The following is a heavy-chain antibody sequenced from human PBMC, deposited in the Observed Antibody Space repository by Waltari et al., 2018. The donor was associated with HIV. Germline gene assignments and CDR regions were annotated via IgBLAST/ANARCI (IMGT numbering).Heavy chain of an antibody. D-gene: IGHD2-15*01. CDR2: IYDSGST. V-gene: IGHV4-59*01. J-gene: IGHJ4*02. Sequence: GLEWIGYIYDSGSTNYNPSLKSRVTISVDTSKNQFSLKLSSVTAADTAVYYCARDKRDGGNHRAYFDYWGQGSLVTVSS. CDR3: ARDKRDGGNHRAYFDY.